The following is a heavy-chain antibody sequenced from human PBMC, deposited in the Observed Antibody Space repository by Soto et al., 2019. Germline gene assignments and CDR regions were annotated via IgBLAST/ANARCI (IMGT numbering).Heavy chain of an antibody. J-gene: IGHJ4*02. CDR2: ISYDGSNK. CDR1: GFTFSSYG. V-gene: IGHV3-30*18. CDR3: AKKSPHWGGYTIDY. Sequence: GGSLRLCCAASGFTFSSYGMHWVRQAPGKGLEWVAVISYDGSNKYYADSVKGRFTISRDNSKNTLYLQMNSLRAEDTAVYYCAKKSPHWGGYTIDYWGQGTLVTVSS. D-gene: IGHD3-16*01.